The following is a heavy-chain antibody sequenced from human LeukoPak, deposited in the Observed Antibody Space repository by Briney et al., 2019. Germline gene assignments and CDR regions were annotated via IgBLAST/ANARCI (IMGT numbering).Heavy chain of an antibody. D-gene: IGHD4-17*01. CDR3: ARSVALGDYDWFDP. CDR2: INYSGST. J-gene: IGHJ5*02. Sequence: SETLSLTCTVSGGSISSSSYYWGWIRQPPGKGLEWIGSINYSGSTYYNPSLKSRVTIFVDTSKNQFSLKLRSVTAADTAVYYCARSVALGDYDWFDPWGQGTLVTVSS. CDR1: GGSISSSSYY. V-gene: IGHV4-39*07.